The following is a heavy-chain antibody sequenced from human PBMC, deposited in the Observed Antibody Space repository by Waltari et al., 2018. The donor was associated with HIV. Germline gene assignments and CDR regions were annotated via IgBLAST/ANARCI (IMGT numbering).Heavy chain of an antibody. CDR3: TTGSSGAEDY. D-gene: IGHD3-22*01. V-gene: IGHV3-15*01. J-gene: IGHJ4*02. CDR1: GFDFKKYW. Sequence: EVQLVESGGGLVKPGESLRVSCAASGFDFKKYWMSWFRQAPEKGLEWVGRIKIKQSGGTVDYAAPVKGRFTISRDDSKNMMYLQMDSLESEDTAVYYCTTGSSGAEDYWGQGTLVTVSS. CDR2: IKIKQSGGTV.